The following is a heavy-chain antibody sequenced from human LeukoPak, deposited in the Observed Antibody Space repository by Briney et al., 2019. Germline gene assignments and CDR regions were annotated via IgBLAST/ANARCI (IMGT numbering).Heavy chain of an antibody. CDR2: IYSGGST. J-gene: IGHJ6*02. D-gene: IGHD2-15*01. CDR3: ARGLSGGGYYYYYGMDV. CDR1: GFTFSSYS. Sequence: GGSLRLSCAASGFTFSSYSMNWDRQAPGKGLEWVSVIYSGGSTYYADSVKGRFTISRDNSKNTLYLQMNSLRAEDTAVYYCARGLSGGGYYYYYGMDVWGQGTTVTVSS. V-gene: IGHV3-53*01.